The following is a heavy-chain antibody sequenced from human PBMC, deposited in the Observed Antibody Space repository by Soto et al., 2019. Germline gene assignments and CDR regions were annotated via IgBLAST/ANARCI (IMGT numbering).Heavy chain of an antibody. D-gene: IGHD5-12*01. J-gene: IGHJ4*02. CDR1: GFTFSSYS. Sequence: GGSLRLSCAASGFTFSSYSMNWVRQAPGKGLEWVSSISSSSSYIYYADSVKDRFTISRDNAKNTLNLQMNSQRAEDTVVYYCARSVVATILSCGDYWGQGTLVTVSS. CDR2: ISSSSSYI. V-gene: IGHV3-21*01. CDR3: ARSVVATILSCGDY.